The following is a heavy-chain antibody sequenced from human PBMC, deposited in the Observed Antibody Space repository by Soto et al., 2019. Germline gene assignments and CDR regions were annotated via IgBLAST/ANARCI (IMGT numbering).Heavy chain of an antibody. V-gene: IGHV6-1*01. D-gene: IGHD1-7*01. CDR2: TYYRSKWYN. CDR3: ATGTRQSYYYGMDV. J-gene: IGHJ6*02. CDR1: GDSVSSNSAA. Sequence: QVQLQQSGPGLVKHSQTLSLTCAISGDSVSSNSAAWNWIRQSPSIVLEWLGRTYYRSKWYNDYAVSVKSRITINPDTSKNQCSLQLNSVTPEDTAVYYCATGTRQSYYYGMDVWGQWTTVTVSS.